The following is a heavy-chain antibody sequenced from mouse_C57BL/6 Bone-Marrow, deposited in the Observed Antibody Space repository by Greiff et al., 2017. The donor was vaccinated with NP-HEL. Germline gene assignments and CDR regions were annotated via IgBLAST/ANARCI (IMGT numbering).Heavy chain of an antibody. V-gene: IGHV3-8*01. CDR3: ARSPLWLRRNYYAMDY. CDR2: ISYSGST. D-gene: IGHD2-2*01. Sequence: EVQRVESGPGLAKPSQTLSLTCSVTGYSITSDYWNWIRKFPGHKLEYMGYISYSGSTYYNPSLKSRISITRDTSTNQYSLQLYSLTTEDTATYYCARSPLWLRRNYYAMDYWGQGTSVTVSS. CDR1: GYSITSDY. J-gene: IGHJ4*01.